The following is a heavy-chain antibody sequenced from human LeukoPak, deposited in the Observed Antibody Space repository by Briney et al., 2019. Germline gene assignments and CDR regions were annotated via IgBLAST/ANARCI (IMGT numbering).Heavy chain of an antibody. D-gene: IGHD3-22*01. V-gene: IGHV1-69*04. Sequence: SVKVSFKASVGTFSSYAISWVRQAPGQGLEWMGRIIPILGIANYAQKFQGRVTITADKSTGTAYMELSSLRSEDTAVYYCARYYYDSSGYDWGQGTLVTVSS. CDR3: ARYYYDSSGYD. CDR1: VGTFSSYA. J-gene: IGHJ4*02. CDR2: IIPILGIA.